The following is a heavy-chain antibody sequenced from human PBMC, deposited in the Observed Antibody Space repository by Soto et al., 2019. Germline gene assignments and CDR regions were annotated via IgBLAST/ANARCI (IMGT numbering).Heavy chain of an antibody. V-gene: IGHV6-1*01. J-gene: IGHJ3*01. CDR1: GDSVSSDITS. CDR3: ARGNALAV. Sequence: QGQLQQSGPGLVKPSQTLSLTCAISGDSVSSDITSWNWIRQSPSRGLEWLGRTYYRSKWFHDYAASVKSRITINPATSKNQFSLELNSMTPEDTAVYYCARGNALAVWGQGTVVTVSS. D-gene: IGHD3-10*01. CDR2: TYYRSKWFH.